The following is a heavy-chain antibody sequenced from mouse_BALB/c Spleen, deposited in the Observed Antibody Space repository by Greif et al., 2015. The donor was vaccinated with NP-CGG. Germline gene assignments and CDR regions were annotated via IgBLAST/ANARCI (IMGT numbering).Heavy chain of an antibody. Sequence: QVQLQQSGPGLVQPSQSLSITCTVSGFSLTSYGVHWVRQSPGKGLEWLGVIWSGGSTDYNAAFISRLSISKDNSKSQVFFKMNSLQADDTAIYYCARNFDDYDKCFAYWGQGTLVTVSA. J-gene: IGHJ3*01. V-gene: IGHV2-4-1*01. CDR2: IWSGGST. CDR3: ARNFDDYDKCFAY. D-gene: IGHD2-4*01. CDR1: GFSLTSYG.